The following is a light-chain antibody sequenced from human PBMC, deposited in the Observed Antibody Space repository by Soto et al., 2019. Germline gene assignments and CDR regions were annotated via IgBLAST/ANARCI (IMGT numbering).Light chain of an antibody. J-gene: IGKJ1*01. V-gene: IGKV3D-20*02. CDR2: GAS. CDR1: QSVRSTY. Sequence: EIVLTQSPDILSLSPGERATLSCRASQSVRSTYLAWYQQKPGQAPRLLIYGASSRATGIPDRFSGSGSGTDFTLTISRLEPEDFAIYYCQQRDKWPRTFGQGTKVDIK. CDR3: QQRDKWPRT.